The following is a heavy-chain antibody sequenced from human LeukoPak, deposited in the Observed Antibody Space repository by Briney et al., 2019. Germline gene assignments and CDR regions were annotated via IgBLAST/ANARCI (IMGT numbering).Heavy chain of an antibody. J-gene: IGHJ4*02. CDR2: ISTSGSII. Sequence: GESLRLSCVVSGFSFSNSYMTWIRQAPGKGLEWVSYISTSGSIIYYADSVKGRFTISRDNAKNSLNLQMNNLRAEDTAVYYCARYYYDSSGYYYSDYWGQGNLVTVSS. CDR1: GFSFSNSY. D-gene: IGHD3-22*01. CDR3: ARYYYDSSGYYYSDY. V-gene: IGHV3-11*01.